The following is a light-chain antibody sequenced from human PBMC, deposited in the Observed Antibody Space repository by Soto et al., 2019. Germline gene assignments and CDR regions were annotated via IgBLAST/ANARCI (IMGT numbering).Light chain of an antibody. V-gene: IGLV2-14*01. CDR2: EVS. J-gene: IGLJ1*01. CDR3: TSYTCSSTLV. CDR1: SSDVGGYNY. Sequence: QSVLTQPASVSGSPGQSITISCTGTSSDVGGYNYVSWYQQHPGKAPKLMIYEVSNRPSGVSNRFSGSKSGNTASLTISGLQAEDEADYYCTSYTCSSTLVFGTGTKPTVL.